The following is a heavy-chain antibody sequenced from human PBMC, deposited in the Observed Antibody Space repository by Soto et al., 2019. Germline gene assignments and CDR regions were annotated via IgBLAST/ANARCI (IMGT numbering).Heavy chain of an antibody. CDR2: VYHSGRT. Sequence: QVQLQESGPGLVNASGTLSLTCGVSGGSISTNNWWSWVRKPPGQGLEWIAEVYHSGRTNYNPSLKSRLTISVDKSKNQFSLRLTSVTAADSAVYYCARAKLCNTLSCPHSFDTWGQGTLVTVSS. CDR3: ARAKLCNTLSCPHSFDT. CDR1: GGSISTNNW. V-gene: IGHV4-4*02. D-gene: IGHD2-2*01. J-gene: IGHJ4*02.